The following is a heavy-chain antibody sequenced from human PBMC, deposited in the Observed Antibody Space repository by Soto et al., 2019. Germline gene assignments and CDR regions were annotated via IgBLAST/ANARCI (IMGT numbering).Heavy chain of an antibody. V-gene: IGHV5-51*01. J-gene: IGHJ6*02. Sequence: SGKGSGYSCTSYWIGGVRQIPGKGLEWMGIIYPGDSDTRYSPSFQGQVTISADKSISTAYLQWSSLKASDTAMYYCATKDAAGKYYYGVDVWGQGTTVPVSS. CDR2: IYPGDSDT. CDR3: ATKDAAGKYYYGVDV. D-gene: IGHD6-13*01. CDR1: GYSCTSYW.